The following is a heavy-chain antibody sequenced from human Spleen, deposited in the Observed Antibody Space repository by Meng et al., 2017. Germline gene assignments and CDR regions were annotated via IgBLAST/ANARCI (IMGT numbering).Heavy chain of an antibody. CDR2: INHSGST. CDR1: GGSISSYY. Sequence: SETLSLTCTVSGGSISSYYWSWIRQPPGKGLEWIGEINHSGSTNYNPSLKSRVTILVDMSKNQFSLKLSSVTAADTAVYYCARGETAYYYYGMDVWGQGTTVTVSS. V-gene: IGHV4-34*01. J-gene: IGHJ6*02. D-gene: IGHD5-18*01. CDR3: ARGETAYYYYGMDV.